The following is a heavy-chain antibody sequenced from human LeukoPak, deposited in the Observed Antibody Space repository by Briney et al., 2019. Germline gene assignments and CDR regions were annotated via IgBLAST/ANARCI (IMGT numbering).Heavy chain of an antibody. D-gene: IGHD6-6*01. Sequence: PGGSLRLSCAASGFTFSDYYMHWVRQAPGKGLEYVSAISSNGGSTYYAISVKGRFTISRDNSKNTLYLQMGSLRAEDTAVYYCAKDIVRQLVRGYFDYWGQGTLVTVSS. J-gene: IGHJ4*02. CDR2: ISSNGGST. V-gene: IGHV3-64*01. CDR1: GFTFSDYY. CDR3: AKDIVRQLVRGYFDY.